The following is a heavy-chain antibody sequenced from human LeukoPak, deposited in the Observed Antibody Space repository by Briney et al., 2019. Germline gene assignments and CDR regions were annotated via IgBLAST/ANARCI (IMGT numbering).Heavy chain of an antibody. CDR3: ARDPYNGYYGDDYYYYMDV. V-gene: IGHV3-74*01. CDR1: GFTFSSYW. J-gene: IGHJ6*03. Sequence: GGSLRLSCAASGFTFSSYWMHWVRQAPGKGLVWVSRINSDGSSTSYADSVKGRFTISRDNSKNTLSLQMNSLRAEDTAVYYCARDPYNGYYGDDYYYYMDVWGKGTTVTISS. D-gene: IGHD4-17*01. CDR2: INSDGSST.